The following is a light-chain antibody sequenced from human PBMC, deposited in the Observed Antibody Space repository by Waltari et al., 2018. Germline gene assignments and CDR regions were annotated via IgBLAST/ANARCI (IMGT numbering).Light chain of an antibody. Sequence: QSALTQPASVSGSPGQSITISCPGTSNELGDSNYAPWYQHQSGKAPKLMIYYVTERPSGVSNRFSGSKSGNTASLTISGLQADDEADYYCTSFSTISTSLFGGGTKVTVL. J-gene: IGLJ3*02. CDR3: TSFSTISTSL. CDR1: SNELGDSNY. V-gene: IGLV2-14*03. CDR2: YVT.